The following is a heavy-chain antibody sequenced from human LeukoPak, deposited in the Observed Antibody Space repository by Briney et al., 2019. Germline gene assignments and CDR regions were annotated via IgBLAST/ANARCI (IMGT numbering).Heavy chain of an antibody. J-gene: IGHJ4*02. CDR2: INPNSGGT. D-gene: IGHD2-2*01. Sequence: ASVKVSCKASGYTFTGYYMHWVRQAPGQGLEWMGRINPNSGGTNYAQKFQGRVTMTRDTSIGTAYMELSRLRSDDTAVYYCARAGDIVVVPAATSYDYWGQGTLVTVSS. CDR3: ARAGDIVVVPAATSYDY. CDR1: GYTFTGYY. V-gene: IGHV1-2*06.